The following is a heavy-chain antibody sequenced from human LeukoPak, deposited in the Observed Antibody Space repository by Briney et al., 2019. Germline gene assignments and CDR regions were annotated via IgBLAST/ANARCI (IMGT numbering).Heavy chain of an antibody. CDR2: IRYDGSDK. Sequence: PGGSLRLSCAASGFTFSSYGMHWVRQTPGKGLEWVAFIRYDGSDKYYADSVKGRFTISRDNSKNTLYLQMNSLRVDDTAVYYCAKDLTTVTTQGDYWGQGTQVSVSS. V-gene: IGHV3-30*02. D-gene: IGHD4-17*01. J-gene: IGHJ4*02. CDR1: GFTFSSYG. CDR3: AKDLTTVTTQGDY.